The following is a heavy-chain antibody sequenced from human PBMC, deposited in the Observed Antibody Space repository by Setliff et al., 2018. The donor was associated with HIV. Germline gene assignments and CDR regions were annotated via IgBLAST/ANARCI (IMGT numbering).Heavy chain of an antibody. V-gene: IGHV1-46*01. Sequence: ASVKVSCKASGYTFSDYYLHWVRQAPGQGLEWMGIINPSGGSTGSAQNFQGRLTITWNTSISTAYMELGSLGFDDTAVYFCARTRSGGSSVYYYYYMDVWGQGTAVTVSS. D-gene: IGHD2-15*01. CDR2: INPSGGST. J-gene: IGHJ6*03. CDR3: ARTRSGGSSVYYYYYMDV. CDR1: GYTFSDYY.